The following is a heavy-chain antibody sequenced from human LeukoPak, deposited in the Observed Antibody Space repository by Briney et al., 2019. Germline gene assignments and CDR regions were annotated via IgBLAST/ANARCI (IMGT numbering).Heavy chain of an antibody. CDR3: AVWIAAAGRGFDY. CDR2: IYYSGST. J-gene: IGHJ4*02. CDR1: GGSISSSSYY. V-gene: IGHV4-39*01. D-gene: IGHD6-13*01. Sequence: PSETLSLTCTVSGGSISSSSYYWGWIRQPPGKGLEWIGSIYYSGSTYYNPSLKSRVTISVDTSKNQFSLKLSSVTAADTAVYYCAVWIAAAGRGFDYRGQGTLVTVSS.